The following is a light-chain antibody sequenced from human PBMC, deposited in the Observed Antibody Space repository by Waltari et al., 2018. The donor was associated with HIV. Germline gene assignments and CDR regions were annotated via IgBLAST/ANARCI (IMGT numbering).Light chain of an antibody. CDR3: SSYAGSNNYV. CDR2: EVN. CDR1: SSDLGGFNY. J-gene: IGLJ1*01. V-gene: IGLV2-8*01. Sequence: QSALTQPPSASGSLGQSVTISCTGTSSDLGGFNYVSWYQQHPGKAPKLMIYEVNRRPSGGPDRFSGSKSGYTASLTVSGLQAEDEADYYCSSYAGSNNYVFGTGTTVSVL.